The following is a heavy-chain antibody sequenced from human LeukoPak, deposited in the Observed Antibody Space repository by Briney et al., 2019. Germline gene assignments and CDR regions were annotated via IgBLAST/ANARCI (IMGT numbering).Heavy chain of an antibody. CDR1: GFTVSSNY. CDR2: IYSGGST. J-gene: IGHJ4*02. V-gene: IGHV3-53*05. CDR3: ARDYNYGLDY. Sequence: PGGSLRLSCAVSGFTVSSNYMNWVRQAPGKGLEWVSIIYSGGSTYYTDSVKGRFTISRDNSKNTVYLQMNSLRAEDTAVYYCARDYNYGLDYWGQGTLVTVSS. D-gene: IGHD5-18*01.